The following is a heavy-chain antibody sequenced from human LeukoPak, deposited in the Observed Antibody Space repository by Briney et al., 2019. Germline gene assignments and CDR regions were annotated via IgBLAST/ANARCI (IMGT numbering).Heavy chain of an antibody. D-gene: IGHD1-26*01. CDR3: ARDEVGGPLKY. Sequence: GGSLRLSCAASRFTFSSYTMSWVRQAPGKGLEWVANIREDGNKENYIDSVRGRFSISRDNAKNSLYLQMNSLRAEDSAVYYCARDEVGGPLKYWGQGVLVTVSS. J-gene: IGHJ4*02. CDR1: RFTFSSYT. V-gene: IGHV3-7*01. CDR2: IREDGNKE.